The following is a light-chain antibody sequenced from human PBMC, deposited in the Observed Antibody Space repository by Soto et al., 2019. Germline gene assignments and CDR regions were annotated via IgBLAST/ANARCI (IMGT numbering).Light chain of an antibody. J-gene: IGKJ4*01. CDR1: QDIRNY. V-gene: IGKV1-33*01. CDR2: DAS. Sequence: DIQMTQSPSSLSASVGDRVTITCQASQDIRNYLNWYQHKPGKAPKLLIYDASNLETGVPSRFSGRASETDFTFTISSLQPEDIATYYCQYYHNLRLTFGGGTKVEIK. CDR3: QYYHNLRLT.